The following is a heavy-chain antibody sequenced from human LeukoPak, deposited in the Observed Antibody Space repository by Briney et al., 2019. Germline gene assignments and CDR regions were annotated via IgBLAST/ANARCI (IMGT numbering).Heavy chain of an antibody. Sequence: TGGSLRLSCTGSGFAFDEHGMSWVRQVPGKGLEWVSGINWSGGSTGYADPLRGRFTISRDNAKNSLYLQMDSLRAEDTALYYCARAPITSPFYFDYWGQGTLVTVSS. CDR1: GFAFDEHG. D-gene: IGHD2-2*01. V-gene: IGHV3-20*04. J-gene: IGHJ4*02. CDR2: INWSGGST. CDR3: ARAPITSPFYFDY.